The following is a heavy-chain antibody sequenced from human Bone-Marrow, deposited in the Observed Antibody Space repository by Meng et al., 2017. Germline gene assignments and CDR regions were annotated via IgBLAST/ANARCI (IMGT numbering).Heavy chain of an antibody. Sequence: QVEAGQSGAEVKKPGSAVKVSCKASGGTFSSYAISWVRQAPGQGLEWMGGIIPIFGTANYAQKFQGRVTITADESTSTAYMELSSLRSEDTAVYYCARATHYPLGNFDYWGQGTLVTVSS. CDR1: GGTFSSYA. CDR2: IIPIFGTA. CDR3: ARATHYPLGNFDY. V-gene: IGHV1-69*01. D-gene: IGHD7-27*01. J-gene: IGHJ4*02.